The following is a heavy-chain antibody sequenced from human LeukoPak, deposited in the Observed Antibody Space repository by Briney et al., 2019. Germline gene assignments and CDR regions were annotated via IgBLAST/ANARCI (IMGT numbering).Heavy chain of an antibody. CDR1: GYTFRNYY. Sequence: ASVKVSCKASGYTFRNYYIHWVRQAPGHGLEYMGWINFNRGDTNYAEEFQGRVTMTRDTSIDTVYMDLSSLRSDDTALYYCARDKSNGIGIVYWGQGTPVTVSS. CDR2: INFNRGDT. J-gene: IGHJ4*02. CDR3: ARDKSNGIGIVY. D-gene: IGHD1-26*01. V-gene: IGHV1-2*02.